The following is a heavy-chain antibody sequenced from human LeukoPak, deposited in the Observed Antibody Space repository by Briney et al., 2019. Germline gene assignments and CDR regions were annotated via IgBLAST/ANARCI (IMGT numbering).Heavy chain of an antibody. CDR3: AKDNGGRRSSGPEGVDY. CDR2: ISGSGGST. V-gene: IGHV3-23*01. Sequence: PGGSLRLSCAASGFTFSSYAMSWVRQAPGKGMEWVSAISGSGGSTYYADSVKGRFTISRDNSKNTLYLQMNSLRAEDTAVYYCAKDNGGRRSSGPEGVDYWGQGTLVTVSS. CDR1: GFTFSSYA. J-gene: IGHJ4*02. D-gene: IGHD6-19*01.